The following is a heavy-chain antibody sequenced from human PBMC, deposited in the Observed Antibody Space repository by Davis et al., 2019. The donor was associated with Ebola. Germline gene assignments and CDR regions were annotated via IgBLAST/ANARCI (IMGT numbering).Heavy chain of an antibody. CDR1: TFTFSTYS. D-gene: IGHD3-3*01. V-gene: IGHV3-21*04. Sequence: GGSLRLSCAVSTFTFSTYSMNWVRQAPGKGLEWVSSISGSGFYTYYADSAKGRFTISRDNAKNSLYLQMNSLRAEDTAVYYCAKSGLSFGVVKYHYGMDVWGKGTTVTVSS. CDR2: ISGSGFYT. CDR3: AKSGLSFGVVKYHYGMDV. J-gene: IGHJ6*04.